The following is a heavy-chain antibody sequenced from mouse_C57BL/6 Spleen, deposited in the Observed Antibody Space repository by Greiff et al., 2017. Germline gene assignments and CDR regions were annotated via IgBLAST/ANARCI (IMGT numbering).Heavy chain of an antibody. D-gene: IGHD3-2*01. CDR3: ARETATDFDY. J-gene: IGHJ2*01. CDR2: IDPSDSYT. CDR1: GYTFTSYW. V-gene: IGHV1-50*01. Sequence: QVHVMQPGAELVKPGASVKLSCKASGYTFTSYWMQWVNQRPGQGLEWLGEIDPSDSYTNYTQKFKGKATLTVDTSSSTAYMKLSSLTSEDSAIYYCARETATDFDYWGQGTTLTVSS.